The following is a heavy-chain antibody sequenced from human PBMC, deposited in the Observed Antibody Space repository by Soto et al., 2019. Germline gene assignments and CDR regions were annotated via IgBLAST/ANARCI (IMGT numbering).Heavy chain of an antibody. CDR1: GLTFSSSA. V-gene: IGHV3-30*03. CDR3: AAETKSYFYGMDV. J-gene: IGHJ6*02. CDR2: ISYDGSNK. Sequence: GGSLSLSCAASGLTFSSSAMHWVRQAPGKGLEWVALISYDGSNKYYVDSVKGRFTISRDNSKNTLDLQMNSLREEDTAVYYCAAETKSYFYGMDVWGQGTTVTVSS.